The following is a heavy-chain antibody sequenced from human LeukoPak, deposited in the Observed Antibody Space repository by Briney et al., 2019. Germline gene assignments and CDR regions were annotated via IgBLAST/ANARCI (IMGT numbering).Heavy chain of an antibody. J-gene: IGHJ4*02. V-gene: IGHV3-49*04. CDR3: TRDGVVFAPDGQFDY. Sequence: GGSLRLSCTASGFTFGDYAMSWVRQAPGKGLEWVGFIISKAYSGTTEYAASVKGIFTISRADSKSIAYLQMNSLKPEDTAVYYCTRDGVVFAPDGQFDYWGQGTLGTVSS. CDR1: GFTFGDYA. CDR2: IISKAYSGTT. D-gene: IGHD3-3*01.